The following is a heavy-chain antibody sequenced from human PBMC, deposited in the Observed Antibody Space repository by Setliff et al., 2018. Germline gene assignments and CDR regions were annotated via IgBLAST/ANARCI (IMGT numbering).Heavy chain of an antibody. CDR2: ISYEGIDK. Sequence: GGSLRLSCAASGFTFSSYALHWVRQAPGKGLEWVTLISYEGIDKYYADSVKGRFTVSRDNSKNTLYLQMNSLRAEDTAFYYCARGRHHDTLSGYIDYWGLGTLVTVSS. J-gene: IGHJ4*02. CDR3: ARGRHHDTLSGYIDY. D-gene: IGHD3-9*01. V-gene: IGHV3-30*04. CDR1: GFTFSSYA.